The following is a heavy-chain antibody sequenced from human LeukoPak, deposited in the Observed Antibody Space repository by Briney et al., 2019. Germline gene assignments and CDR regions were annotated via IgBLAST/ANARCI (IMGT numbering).Heavy chain of an antibody. D-gene: IGHD2-21*01. J-gene: IGHJ3*01. Sequence: GGSLRLSCAASGFIFNNYALSWVRQTPGKGLEWVSAISGSGRNTYYADSVKGRFTISRDNSRSTVDLQMNSLRVEDTGIYYCARDEIPSATWGQGTMVIVSS. CDR2: ISGSGRNT. V-gene: IGHV3-23*01. CDR3: ARDEIPSAT. CDR1: GFIFNNYA.